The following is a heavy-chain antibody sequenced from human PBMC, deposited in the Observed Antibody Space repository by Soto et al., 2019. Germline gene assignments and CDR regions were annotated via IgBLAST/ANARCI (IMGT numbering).Heavy chain of an antibody. CDR2: IISTGDIT. CDR3: ATDYYSSGSEYFDH. D-gene: IGHD3-10*01. J-gene: IGHJ4*02. CDR1: GFTFDTYG. Sequence: EVQLLESGGGLVQPGGSLRLSCAASGFTFDTYGMAWVRQAPGKGLEWVSTIISTGDITSYADSVKGRFIVSRDNSKNTLYVQMNSLRAEDTAVYYCATDYYSSGSEYFDHWGQGTLVTVSS. V-gene: IGHV3-23*01.